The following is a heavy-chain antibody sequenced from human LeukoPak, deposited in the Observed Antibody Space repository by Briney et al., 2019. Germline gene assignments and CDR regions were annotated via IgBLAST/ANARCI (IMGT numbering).Heavy chain of an antibody. V-gene: IGHV3-11*06. Sequence: TGGSLRLSCAASGFTFSDYYMSWIRQAPGKGLEWVSYISSSSSYTNYADSVKGRFTISRDNAKNSLHLQMNSLRAEDTAVYYCARGPVVPAANDAFAAFDIWGQGTMVTVSS. CDR3: ARGPVVPAANDAFAAFDI. J-gene: IGHJ3*02. CDR1: GFTFSDYY. CDR2: ISSSSSYT. D-gene: IGHD2-2*01.